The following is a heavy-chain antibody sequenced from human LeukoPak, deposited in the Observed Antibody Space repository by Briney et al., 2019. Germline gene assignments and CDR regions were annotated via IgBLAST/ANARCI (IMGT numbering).Heavy chain of an antibody. J-gene: IGHJ3*02. D-gene: IGHD6-19*01. Sequence: SETLSLTCTVSGGSISSYYWSWIRQPPGKGLEWIGYIYYSGDTNYNPSLKSRVTISVDTSKNQFSLRLRSVTAADTAVYYCARHIAVSASGALDIWGQGTMVTVSS. CDR2: IYYSGDT. V-gene: IGHV4-59*01. CDR3: ARHIAVSASGALDI. CDR1: GGSISSYY.